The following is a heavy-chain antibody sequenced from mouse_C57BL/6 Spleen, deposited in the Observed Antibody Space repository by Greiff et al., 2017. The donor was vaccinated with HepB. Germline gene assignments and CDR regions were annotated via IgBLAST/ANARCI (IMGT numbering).Heavy chain of an antibody. J-gene: IGHJ4*01. CDR3: ARWRNDGYYDYAMDY. Sequence: QVQLQQSDAELVKPGASVKISCKVSGYTFTDHTIHWMKQRPEQGLEWIGYIYPRDGSTKYNEKFKGKATLTADKSSSTAYMQLNSLTSEDSAVYFCARWRNDGYYDYAMDYWGQGTSVTVSS. D-gene: IGHD2-3*01. CDR2: IYPRDGST. CDR1: GYTFTDHT. V-gene: IGHV1-78*01.